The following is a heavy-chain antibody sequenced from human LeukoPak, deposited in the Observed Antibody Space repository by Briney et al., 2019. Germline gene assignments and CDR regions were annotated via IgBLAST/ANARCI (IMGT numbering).Heavy chain of an antibody. CDR1: GGSISSGGYS. Sequence: SETLSLTCAVSGGSISSGGYSWSWIRQPPGKGLEWIGYIYHSGSTYYNPSLKSRVTISVDRSNNQFSLKLNSVTAADTAVYYCAGCMGYDAFGTWGQGTMVAVSS. CDR3: AGCMGYDAFGT. J-gene: IGHJ3*02. CDR2: IYHSGST. V-gene: IGHV4-30-2*01. D-gene: IGHD2-8*01.